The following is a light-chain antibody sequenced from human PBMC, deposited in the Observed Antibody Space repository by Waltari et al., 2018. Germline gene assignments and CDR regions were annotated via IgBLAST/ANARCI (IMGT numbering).Light chain of an antibody. J-gene: IGKJ4*01. Sequence: DIVMTQSPESLAVSLGERATINCKSSESVLYRSNNKNHLAWYQQKPGQLPKLLIYWASTRKSGVPDRFSGSGSETDFTLTVSSLQAEDVAVYYCQQYYNTPLTFGGGTKVEIK. V-gene: IGKV4-1*01. CDR1: ESVLYRSNNKNH. CDR3: QQYYNTPLT. CDR2: WAS.